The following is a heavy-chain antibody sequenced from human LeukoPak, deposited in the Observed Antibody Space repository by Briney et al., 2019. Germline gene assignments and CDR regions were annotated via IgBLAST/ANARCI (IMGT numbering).Heavy chain of an antibody. J-gene: IGHJ6*03. Sequence: GGSLRLSCAASGFTFDDHGMSWVRQAPGKGLEWVSGINWNGGSTGYADSVKGRCTSSRDNAKNSLYLQMNSLRAEDTALYYCARGGSGGNYYYMDVWGKGTTVTVSS. D-gene: IGHD3-10*01. CDR1: GFTFDDHG. CDR2: INWNGGST. CDR3: ARGGSGGNYYYMDV. V-gene: IGHV3-20*04.